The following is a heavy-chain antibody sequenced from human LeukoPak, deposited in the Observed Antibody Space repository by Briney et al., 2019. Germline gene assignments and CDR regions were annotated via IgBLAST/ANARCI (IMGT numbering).Heavy chain of an antibody. J-gene: IGHJ6*02. CDR1: GGSLSSYY. CDR2: IYYSGST. Sequence: SETQSLICTVSGGSLSSYYWSWIRQPPGKGLEWIGYIYYSGSTNYNPSLKSRVTISVDTSKNQFSLKLSSVTAADTAVYYCARVMDVWGQASTASVSS. CDR3: ARVMDV. V-gene: IGHV4-59*01.